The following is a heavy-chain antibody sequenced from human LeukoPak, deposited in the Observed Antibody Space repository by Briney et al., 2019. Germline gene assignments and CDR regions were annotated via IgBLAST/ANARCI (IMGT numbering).Heavy chain of an antibody. CDR3: ARGYEEGFDP. V-gene: IGHV3-74*01. CDR1: EFSVGSNY. D-gene: IGHD5-12*01. J-gene: IGHJ5*02. CDR2: INSDGSST. Sequence: GSLRLSCAASEFSVGSNYMTWVRQAPGKGLVWVSRINSDGSSTSYADSVKGRFTISRDNAKNTLYLQMNSLRAEDTAVYYCARGYEEGFDPWGQGTLVTVSS.